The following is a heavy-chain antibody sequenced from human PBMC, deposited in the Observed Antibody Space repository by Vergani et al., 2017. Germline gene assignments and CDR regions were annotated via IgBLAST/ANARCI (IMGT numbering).Heavy chain of an antibody. CDR2: INPNSGGT. Sequence: QVQLVQSGAEVKKPGASVKVSCKASGYTFADYFMHWVRQAPGQGIEWLGWINPNSGGTNYAQKFQGRVTMTRDTSISTAYMELSNLRSDDTAVDYCARGCTSSNSDYFDDWGQGTLVTVSS. D-gene: IGHD2-2*01. J-gene: IGHJ4*02. V-gene: IGHV1-2*02. CDR1: GYTFADYF. CDR3: ARGCTSSNSDYFDD.